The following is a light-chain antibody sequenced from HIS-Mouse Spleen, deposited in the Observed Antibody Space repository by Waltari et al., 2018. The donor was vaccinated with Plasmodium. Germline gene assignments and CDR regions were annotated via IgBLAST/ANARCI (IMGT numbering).Light chain of an antibody. CDR2: AAS. V-gene: IGKV1-39*01. CDR1: QSISSY. CDR3: QHSYSTWT. Sequence: DIQMTQSPSSLSASVGDRVTITCRASQSISSYLTWYQQKPGKAPKLLIYAASILQSGVPSRFSSTGSATYFTLTISSLQPEDVATYCCQHSYSTWTFGQGTKVEIK. J-gene: IGKJ1*01.